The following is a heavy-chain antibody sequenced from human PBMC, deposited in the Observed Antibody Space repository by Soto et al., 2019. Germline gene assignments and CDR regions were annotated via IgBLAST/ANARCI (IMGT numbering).Heavy chain of an antibody. CDR2: IYHSGST. D-gene: IGHD3-3*01. CDR3: ARENFWSGNVDGFDP. Sequence: QLQLRESGSGLVKPSQTLSLTCAVSGGSISSGGYSWSWIRQPPGKGLEWIGFIYHSGSTYYSPSLKRRVTISLDRSMNQFSLKLSSVTAADTAVYYCARENFWSGNVDGFDPWGQGILVTVSS. J-gene: IGHJ5*02. CDR1: GGSISSGGYS. V-gene: IGHV4-30-2*01.